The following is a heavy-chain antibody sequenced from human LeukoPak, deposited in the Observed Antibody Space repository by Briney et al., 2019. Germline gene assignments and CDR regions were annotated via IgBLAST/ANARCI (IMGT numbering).Heavy chain of an antibody. CDR1: GYSFTTYW. Sequence: GESLKISCKGSGYSFTTYWIGWVRQMPGEGLEWMGIIYPGDSDTGYSPSFQGQVTISADKSISTAYLQWSSLKASDTAMYYCARARYCSGGSCYAEYWGQGTLVTVSS. D-gene: IGHD2-15*01. V-gene: IGHV5-51*01. CDR2: IYPGDSDT. J-gene: IGHJ4*02. CDR3: ARARYCSGGSCYAEY.